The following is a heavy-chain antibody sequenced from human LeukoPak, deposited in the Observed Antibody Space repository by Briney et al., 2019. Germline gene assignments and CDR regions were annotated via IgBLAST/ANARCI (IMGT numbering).Heavy chain of an antibody. J-gene: IGHJ6*03. V-gene: IGHV4-34*01. D-gene: IGHD2-21*01. Sequence: PSETLSLTCAVYGGSFSGYCWSWIRQPPGKGLEWIGEINHSGSTNYNPSLKSRVTISVDTSKNQFSLKLSSVTAADTAVYYCARGRYGYCGGDCYPYYMDVWGKGTTVTVSS. CDR3: ARGRYGYCGGDCYPYYMDV. CDR2: INHSGST. CDR1: GGSFSGYC.